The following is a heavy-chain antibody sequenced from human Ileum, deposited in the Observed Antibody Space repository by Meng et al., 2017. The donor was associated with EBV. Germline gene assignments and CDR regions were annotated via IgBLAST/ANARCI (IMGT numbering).Heavy chain of an antibody. CDR1: GYSFVAYA. Sequence: QVHLVKHGNDLTHPGAAVNLTGETSGYSFVAYALHWVRQAPGQGLEWMGWINTLNGHTEYSQKFQGSVTITSDTSASTVYMELHSLRSQDTAVYYCARRASQGVDPWGQGTLVTVSS. CDR3: ARRASQGVDP. J-gene: IGHJ5*02. CDR2: INTLNGHT. V-gene: IGHV1-3*04.